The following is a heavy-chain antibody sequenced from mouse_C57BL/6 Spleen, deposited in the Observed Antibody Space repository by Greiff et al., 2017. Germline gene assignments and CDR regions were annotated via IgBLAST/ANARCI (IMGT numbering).Heavy chain of an antibody. CDR2: IWTGGGT. V-gene: IGHV2-9-1*01. Sequence: VKVVESGPGLVAPSQSLSITCTVSGFSLTSYAISWVRQPPGKGLEWLGVIWTGGGTNYNSALKSRLSISKDNSKSQVFLKMNSLQTDDTARYYCARGVYYDYDDHYYAMDYWGQGTSVTVSS. D-gene: IGHD2-4*01. J-gene: IGHJ4*01. CDR1: GFSLTSYA. CDR3: ARGVYYDYDDHYYAMDY.